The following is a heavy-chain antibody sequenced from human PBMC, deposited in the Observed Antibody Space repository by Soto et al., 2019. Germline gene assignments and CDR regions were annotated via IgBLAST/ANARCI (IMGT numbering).Heavy chain of an antibody. CDR2: MDPKSGNT. CDR1: GYTFTNYD. V-gene: IGHV1-8*01. J-gene: IGHJ4*02. D-gene: IGHD2-15*01. Sequence: QVQLVQSGAEVKKPGASVKVSCKASGYTFTNYDINWVRQAPGQGLEWMGWMDPKSGNTDYAQKFQGRVTITRNTSISPAYLEGSSLSSEDTAVYFCARGRGWRDYWGQGTLVTVSS. CDR3: ARGRGWRDY.